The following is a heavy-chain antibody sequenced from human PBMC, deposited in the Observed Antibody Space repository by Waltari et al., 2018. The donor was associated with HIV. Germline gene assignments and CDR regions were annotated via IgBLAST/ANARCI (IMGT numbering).Heavy chain of an antibody. CDR1: GFIVSSNS. CDR3: ARSIIRYNWNIDAFDI. V-gene: IGHV3-66*02. CDR2: IYSGGST. Sequence: QLVESGGGVVQPGGSLRLSCAGSGFIVSSNSLSRARAPPGKGLEWVSVIYSGGSTYYADSVKGRFTISRDNSKNTLYLQMNSLRAEDTAVFYCARSIIRYNWNIDAFDIWGQGTMVTVSS. D-gene: IGHD1-20*01. J-gene: IGHJ3*02.